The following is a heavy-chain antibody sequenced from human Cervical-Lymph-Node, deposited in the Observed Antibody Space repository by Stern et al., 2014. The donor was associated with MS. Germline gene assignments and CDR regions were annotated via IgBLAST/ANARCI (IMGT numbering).Heavy chain of an antibody. Sequence: QVQLAQSGAEVKKPGASVKVSCNVSGSTRIELSGHWVRPAPGKGLEWMGGFDPEIGETIYAQKFEDRVTVTEDTSTDTAYMEVSSLSSEDTAVYYCASVDDYGAYFDLWGQGTLVTVSS. CDR1: GSTRIELS. CDR2: FDPEIGET. J-gene: IGHJ4*02. D-gene: IGHD4-17*01. CDR3: ASVDDYGAYFDL. V-gene: IGHV1-24*01.